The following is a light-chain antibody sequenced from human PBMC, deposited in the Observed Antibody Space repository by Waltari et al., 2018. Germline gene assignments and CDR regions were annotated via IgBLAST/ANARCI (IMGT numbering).Light chain of an antibody. Sequence: DIQMTQSPSSLSASVGDRVTTTCLASQNISTYLNWYQQKPGKAPNVLFYASSSLQSVVPLMFSGSGSGTHFTLTINSLQPEDFATYYCQQSYTTPRTFGQGTNLQIK. J-gene: IGKJ2*01. CDR2: ASS. V-gene: IGKV1-39*01. CDR1: QNISTY. CDR3: QQSYTTPRT.